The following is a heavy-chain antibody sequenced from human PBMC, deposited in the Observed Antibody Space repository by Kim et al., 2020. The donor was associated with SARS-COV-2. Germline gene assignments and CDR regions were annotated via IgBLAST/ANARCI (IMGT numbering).Heavy chain of an antibody. J-gene: IGHJ6*02. CDR3: ARENSSSWYNYYYGMDV. V-gene: IGHV3-33*05. Sequence: GGSLRLSCAASGFTFSSYGMHWVRQAPGKGLEWVAVISYDGSNKYYADSVKGRFTISRDNSKNTQYLQMNSLRADDTAVYYCARENSSSWYNYYYGMDVWGQGTTVTVPS. CDR1: GFTFSSYG. CDR2: ISYDGSNK. D-gene: IGHD6-13*01.